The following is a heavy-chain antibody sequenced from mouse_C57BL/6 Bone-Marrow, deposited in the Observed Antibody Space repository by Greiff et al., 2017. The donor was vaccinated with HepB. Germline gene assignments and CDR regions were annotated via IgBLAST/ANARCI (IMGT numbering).Heavy chain of an antibody. Sequence: EVMLVESGGGLVKPGGSLKLSCAASGFTFSSYAMSWVRQTPEKRLEWVATISDGGSYTYYPDNVKGRFTISRDNAKNNQYLQMSHLKSEDTAMYYCATYYYGSSFLFDYWGQGTTLTVSS. CDR3: ATYYYGSSFLFDY. CDR1: GFTFSSYA. J-gene: IGHJ2*01. D-gene: IGHD1-1*01. CDR2: ISDGGSYT. V-gene: IGHV5-4*03.